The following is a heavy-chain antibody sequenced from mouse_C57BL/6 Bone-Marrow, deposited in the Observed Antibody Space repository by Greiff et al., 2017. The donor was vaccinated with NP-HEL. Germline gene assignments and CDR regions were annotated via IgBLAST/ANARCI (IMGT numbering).Heavy chain of an antibody. CDR1: GYTFTDYY. D-gene: IGHD2-4*01. CDR3: ARNYDYDFDY. J-gene: IGHJ2*01. V-gene: IGHV1-76*01. CDR2: IYPGSGNT. Sequence: VQGVESGAELVRPGASVKLSCKASGYTFTDYYINWVKQRPGQGLEWIARIYPGSGNTYYNEKFKGKATLTAEKSSSTAYMQLSSLTSEDSAVYFCARNYDYDFDYWGQGTTLTVSS.